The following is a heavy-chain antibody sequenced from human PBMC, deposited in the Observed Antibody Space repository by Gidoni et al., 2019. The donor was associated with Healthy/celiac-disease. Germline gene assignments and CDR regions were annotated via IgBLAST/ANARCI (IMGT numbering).Heavy chain of an antibody. J-gene: IGHJ3*02. D-gene: IGHD3-10*01. V-gene: IGHV3-21*01. Sequence: EVHLVASGGVLVKPCGSLRLSCAASAFTFRSYSMNWVRQAPGKGLEWVASISSSRSYIYYADSVKGRFTISRDNAKNSLYLQMNSLRAEDTAVYYCARETTMADAFDIWGQGTMVTVSS. CDR1: AFTFRSYS. CDR3: ARETTMADAFDI. CDR2: ISSSRSYI.